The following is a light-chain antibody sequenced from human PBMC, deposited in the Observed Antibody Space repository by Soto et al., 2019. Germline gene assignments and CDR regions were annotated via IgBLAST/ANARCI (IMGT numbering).Light chain of an antibody. Sequence: QTVVTQPPSVSAAPGQKVTISCSGASSNIGNNYVSWYQHLPGTAPKLLIYDNNKRPSGIPDRFSGSKSGTSATLGITGLQTGDEADYYCGTWDSSLSSGLVVFGGGTQLTVL. J-gene: IGLJ7*01. CDR2: DNN. V-gene: IGLV1-51*01. CDR1: SSNIGNNY. CDR3: GTWDSSLSSGLVV.